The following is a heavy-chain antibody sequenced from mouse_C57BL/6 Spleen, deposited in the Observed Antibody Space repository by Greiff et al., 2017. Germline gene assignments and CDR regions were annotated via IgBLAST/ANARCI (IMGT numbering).Heavy chain of an antibody. V-gene: IGHV2-5*01. J-gene: IGHJ1*03. CDR1: GFSLTSYG. CDR3: AKKGNWYFDV. CDR2: IRRGGST. Sequence: VMLVESGPGLVQPSPSLSITCTVSGFSLTSYGVHWVRQSPGQGLEWLGVIRRGGSTDYNAAFMSRLSITKDNSKGQVFFKMHSLQADETAIYYCAKKGNWYFDVWGTGTTVTVSS.